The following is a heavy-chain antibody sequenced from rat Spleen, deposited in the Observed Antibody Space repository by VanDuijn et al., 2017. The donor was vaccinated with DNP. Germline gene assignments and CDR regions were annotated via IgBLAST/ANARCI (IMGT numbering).Heavy chain of an antibody. CDR2: ISYDGSST. CDR1: GFTFSDYN. D-gene: IGHD1-9*01. Sequence: EVQLVESGGGLVQPGRSLKLSCAASGFTFSDYNMAWVRQAPTKGLEWVAYISYDGSSTFYGDSVKGRFTISRDNAKNILYLQMNSLMSEDTATYYCTTESTYYGYFDYWGQGVMVPVSS. J-gene: IGHJ2*01. CDR3: TTESTYYGYFDY. V-gene: IGHV5-20*01.